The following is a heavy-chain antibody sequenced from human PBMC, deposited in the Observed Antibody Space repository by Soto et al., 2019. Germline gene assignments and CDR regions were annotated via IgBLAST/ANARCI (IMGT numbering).Heavy chain of an antibody. J-gene: IGHJ4*02. D-gene: IGHD3-10*01. V-gene: IGHV3-23*01. CDR1: GFTFSSYA. Sequence: PGGSLRLSCAASGFTFSSYAMSWVRQAPGKGLEWVSAISGSGGSTYYADSVKGRFTISRDNSKNTLYLQMNSLRAEDTAVYYCAKDRNSFWAMVWGVINGYWGQGTLVTVSS. CDR3: AKDRNSFWAMVWGVINGY. CDR2: ISGSGGST.